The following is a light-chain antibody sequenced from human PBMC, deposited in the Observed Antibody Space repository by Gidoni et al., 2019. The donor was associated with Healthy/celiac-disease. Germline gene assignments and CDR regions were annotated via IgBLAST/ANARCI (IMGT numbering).Light chain of an antibody. J-gene: IGLJ2*01. Sequence: SSELTQDPAVSVALGQTVRITCQGDSLRSDYASWYQQKPGQAPVLVIYGKNNRPSGIPDRFSGSSSGNTASLTITGAQAEDEADYYCNSRDSSGTHVVFGGGTTLTVL. CDR2: GKN. CDR3: NSRDSSGTHVV. V-gene: IGLV3-19*01. CDR1: SLRSDY.